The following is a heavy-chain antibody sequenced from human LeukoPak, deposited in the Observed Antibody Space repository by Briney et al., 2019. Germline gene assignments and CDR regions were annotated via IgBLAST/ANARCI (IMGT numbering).Heavy chain of an antibody. J-gene: IGHJ4*02. CDR2: ISGYNGNT. CDR3: ARQGRFRGVSQPYFDL. D-gene: IGHD3-10*01. Sequence: ASVKVSCKASGHTFTSYDITWVRQAPGQGLEWMGWISGYNGNTNYAQMLQGRVTMTSDTSTSTAYMELRSLTSDDTAVYYCARQGRFRGVSQPYFDLWGQGTLIIVSS. CDR1: GHTFTSYD. V-gene: IGHV1-18*01.